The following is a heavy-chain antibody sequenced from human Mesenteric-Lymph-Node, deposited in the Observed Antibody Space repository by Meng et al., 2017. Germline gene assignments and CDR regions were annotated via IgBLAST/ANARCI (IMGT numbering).Heavy chain of an antibody. CDR1: GFTFSSYE. CDR2: ISSSGGTI. CDR3: ARNYGGPRVNGDAFDI. D-gene: IGHD4-23*01. Sequence: GESLKISCAASGFTFSSYEMNWVRQAPGKGLEWVSYISSSGGTIYYADSVKGRFTISRDNAKNSLYLQMNSLRAEDTAVYYCARNYGGPRVNGDAFDIWGQGKMVNVSS. J-gene: IGHJ3*02. V-gene: IGHV3-48*03.